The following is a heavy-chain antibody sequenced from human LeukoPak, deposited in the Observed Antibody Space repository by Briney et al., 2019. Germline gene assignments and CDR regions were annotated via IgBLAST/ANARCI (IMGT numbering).Heavy chain of an antibody. J-gene: IGHJ4*02. CDR2: ISSSSSYI. CDR1: GFTFSSYS. V-gene: IGHV3-21*01. CDR3: ARDSYYDILTGYLRYFDN. Sequence: GGSLRLSCAASGFTFSSYSINWVRQAPGKGLEWVSSISSSSSYIYYADSVKGRFTISRDNAKNSLYLQMNSLRAEDTAVYYCARDSYYDILTGYLRYFDNWGQGTLVTVSS. D-gene: IGHD3-9*01.